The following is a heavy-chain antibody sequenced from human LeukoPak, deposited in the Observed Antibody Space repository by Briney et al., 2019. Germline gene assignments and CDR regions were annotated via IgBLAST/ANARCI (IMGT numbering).Heavy chain of an antibody. Sequence: GGSLRLSCAASGFTFSNYNMSWVRQPPGKGLQWVSYISSSSNIIYYADSVKGRFTISRDNAKNSLFLQMNSLRAEDTAVYYCARDFAREFSIDWWGQGSLVTVSS. V-gene: IGHV3-48*01. J-gene: IGHJ4*01. CDR1: GFTFSNYN. D-gene: IGHD3-10*01. CDR3: ARDFAREFSIDW. CDR2: ISSSSNII.